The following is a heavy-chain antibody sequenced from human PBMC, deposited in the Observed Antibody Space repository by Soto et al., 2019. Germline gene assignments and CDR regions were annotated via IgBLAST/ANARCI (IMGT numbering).Heavy chain of an antibody. CDR3: ARPYDFWSGYYNFDP. J-gene: IGHJ5*02. CDR1: GYTFTGYY. CDR2: INPNSGGT. V-gene: IGHV1-2*02. Sequence: ASVKVSCKASGYTFTGYYMHWVRQAPGQGLEWMGWINPNSGGTNYAQKFQGRVTMTRDTSINTAYMELSRLRSDDTAVYYCARPYDFWSGYYNFDPWGQGTLVTVSS. D-gene: IGHD3-3*01.